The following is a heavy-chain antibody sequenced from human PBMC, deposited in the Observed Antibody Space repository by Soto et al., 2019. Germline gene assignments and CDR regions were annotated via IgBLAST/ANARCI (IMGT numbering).Heavy chain of an antibody. CDR1: GFPFSSYR. D-gene: IGHD6-13*01. Sequence: SRRLSCAASGFPFSSYRMHWFRQAPGKGLEWVAVISYDGSNKYYADSVKGRFTISRDNSKNTLYLQMNSLRAEDTAVYYCAKGDSRSWDCYCEYWGQGTRVTVSS. CDR3: AKGDSRSWDCYCEY. CDR2: ISYDGSNK. V-gene: IGHV3-30*18. J-gene: IGHJ4*02.